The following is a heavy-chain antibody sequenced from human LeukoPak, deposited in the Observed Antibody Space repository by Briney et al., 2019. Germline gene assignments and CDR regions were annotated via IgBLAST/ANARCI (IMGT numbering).Heavy chain of an antibody. V-gene: IGHV3-7*01. CDR3: TRGDL. CDR1: GFTLSSYW. CDR2: INQDGSGE. Sequence: PGGSLRLSCVASGFTLSSYWMSWVRQAPGTGLEWVANINQDGSGEYYVDSVKGRFTIPRDNAKSSLSLQMNSLRDEDTAVYYCTRGDLWGQGTLVTVSS. J-gene: IGHJ4*02.